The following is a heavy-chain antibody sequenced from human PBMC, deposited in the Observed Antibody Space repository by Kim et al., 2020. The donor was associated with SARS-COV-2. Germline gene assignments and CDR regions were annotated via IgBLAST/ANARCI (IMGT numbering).Heavy chain of an antibody. CDR2: TYSGDST. Sequence: GGSLRLSCAASGFSVSANYMSWVRQAPGKGLEWVSFTYSGDSTNYADSVKGRFTISGDSSKNTVDLQMNSLRAEDTAVYYCTRGRPGPLGGYFDFWGQGT. V-gene: IGHV3-53*01. CDR3: TRGRPGPLGGYFDF. CDR1: GFSVSANY. J-gene: IGHJ4*02.